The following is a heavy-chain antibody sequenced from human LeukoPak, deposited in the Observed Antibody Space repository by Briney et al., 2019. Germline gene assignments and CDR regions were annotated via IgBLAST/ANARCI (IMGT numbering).Heavy chain of an antibody. CDR2: IIPILGTA. CDR1: GGTFSSYA. Sequence: ASVKVSCKASGGTFSSYAISWVRQAPGQGLEWMGGIIPILGTANYAQKFQGRVTITTDESTSTAYMELSSLRSEDTAVYYCARDGGYCSGGSCYQPFDYWGQGTLVTVSS. D-gene: IGHD2-15*01. J-gene: IGHJ4*02. CDR3: ARDGGYCSGGSCYQPFDY. V-gene: IGHV1-69*05.